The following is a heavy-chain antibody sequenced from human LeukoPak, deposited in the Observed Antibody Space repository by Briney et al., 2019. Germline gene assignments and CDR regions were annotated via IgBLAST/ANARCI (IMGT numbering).Heavy chain of an antibody. Sequence: ASVKVSCKASGYTFTGYYMHWVRQAAGQGLEWMGWMNPKSGHTGYAQKFQGRVTMTGDTSKTTAYLEVSSLKSEDTAVYYCARGGGGKDGDDRFYYGMDVWGQGTTVTVS. V-gene: IGHV1-8*02. CDR1: GYTFTGYY. CDR3: ARGGGGKDGDDRFYYGMDV. D-gene: IGHD4-17*01. CDR2: MNPKSGHT. J-gene: IGHJ6*02.